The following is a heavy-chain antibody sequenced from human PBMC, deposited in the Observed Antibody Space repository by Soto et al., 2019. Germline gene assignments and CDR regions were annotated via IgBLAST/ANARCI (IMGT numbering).Heavy chain of an antibody. CDR2: ISGSGGST. Sequence: GSLRLSCAASGFTFSSYAMSWVRQAPGKGLEWVSAISGSGGSTYYADSVKGRFTISRDNSKHTLYLQMNSLRAEDTAVYYCAKDPKTTVVPYYFDYWGQGTLVTVSS. J-gene: IGHJ4*02. CDR1: GFTFSSYA. CDR3: AKDPKTTVVPYYFDY. V-gene: IGHV3-23*01. D-gene: IGHD4-17*01.